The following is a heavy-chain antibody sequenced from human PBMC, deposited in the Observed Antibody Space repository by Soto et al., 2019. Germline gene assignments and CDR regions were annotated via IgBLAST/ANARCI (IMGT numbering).Heavy chain of an antibody. CDR1: DYTFTSFG. J-gene: IGHJ2*01. Sequence: QVQLVQSGAEVKKPGVSVKVSCKASDYTFTSFGITWVRQAPGQGLEWMGWISVNNGNTNYAQKFQGRVTMTTDTSTNTAYMELWTLRSDDTAAYYCARAFSYGSYWYFDLWGRGTLVTVSS. CDR2: ISVNNGNT. V-gene: IGHV1-18*01. CDR3: ARAFSYGSYWYFDL. D-gene: IGHD5-18*01.